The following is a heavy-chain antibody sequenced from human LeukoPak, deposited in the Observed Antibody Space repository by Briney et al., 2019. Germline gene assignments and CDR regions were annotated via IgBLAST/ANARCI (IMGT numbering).Heavy chain of an antibody. Sequence: GGSLTLSCAASGITVSSSYMSWVRQAPGKGLEWVSVIYSGGGRTYYADSVKGRFTISRDNSKNTLYLQMNSLRAEDTAVYYCAREEGISGYYRGLDYWGQGTLVTVSS. CDR2: IYSGGGRT. V-gene: IGHV3-53*01. J-gene: IGHJ4*02. CDR3: AREEGISGYYRGLDY. D-gene: IGHD3-22*01. CDR1: GITVSSSY.